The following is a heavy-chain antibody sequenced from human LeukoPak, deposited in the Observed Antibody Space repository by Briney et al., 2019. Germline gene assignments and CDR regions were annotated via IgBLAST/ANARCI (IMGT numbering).Heavy chain of an antibody. CDR2: IYYSGST. Sequence: SETLSLTCTVSGGSISSSSHYWGWIRQPPGKGLEWIGSIYYSGSTYYNPSLKSRVTISVDTSKNQFSLKLSSVTAADTAVYYCARGLYSGYDFHYWGQGTLVTVSS. V-gene: IGHV4-39*07. D-gene: IGHD5-12*01. J-gene: IGHJ4*02. CDR3: ARGLYSGYDFHY. CDR1: GGSISSSSHY.